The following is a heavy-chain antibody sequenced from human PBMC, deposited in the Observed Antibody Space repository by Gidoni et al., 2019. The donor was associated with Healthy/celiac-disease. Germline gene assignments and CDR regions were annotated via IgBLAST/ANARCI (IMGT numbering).Heavy chain of an antibody. D-gene: IGHD6-19*01. CDR2: IYYSVST. CDR1: GGSVRSGGYY. J-gene: IGHJ4*02. V-gene: IGHV4-31*03. CDR3: ARDLEGAVANTLDY. Sequence: QVQLQESGPGRVKPSQTLSLTGTVSGGSVRSGGYYWTWIRQHPGRGLDWIGYIYYSVSTYYNPSLKSRVTISLDTSKNPFSLKLSSVPAADTAVYYCARDLEGAVANTLDYWGQGTLVTVSS.